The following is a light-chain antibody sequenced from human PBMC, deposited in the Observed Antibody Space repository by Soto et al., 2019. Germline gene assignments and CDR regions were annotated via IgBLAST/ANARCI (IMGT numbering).Light chain of an antibody. CDR1: QSISSW. CDR2: DVS. Sequence: DIQMTQSPSTLSASVGDRVTITCRAGQSISSWLAGYQQKPGTAPKLLIYDVSSLESGVPSRFSGSGSGTEFALTISSLQPDDFATYYCQQYNSYLFTFGPGTKVDIK. CDR3: QQYNSYLFT. V-gene: IGKV1-5*01. J-gene: IGKJ3*01.